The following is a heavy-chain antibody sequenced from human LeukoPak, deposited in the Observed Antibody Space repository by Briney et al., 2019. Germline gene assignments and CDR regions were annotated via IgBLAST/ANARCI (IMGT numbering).Heavy chain of an antibody. CDR1: GGSISSYY. Sequence: PSETLSLTCTVSGGSISSYYWSWIRQPAGKGLEWIGRIYTSGSTNYNPSLKSRVTMSVDTSKNQFSLKLSSVTAADTAVYYCARQPSGYFHYYFDYWGQGTLVTVSS. J-gene: IGHJ4*02. CDR3: ARQPSGYFHYYFDY. D-gene: IGHD3-22*01. CDR2: IYTSGST. V-gene: IGHV4-4*07.